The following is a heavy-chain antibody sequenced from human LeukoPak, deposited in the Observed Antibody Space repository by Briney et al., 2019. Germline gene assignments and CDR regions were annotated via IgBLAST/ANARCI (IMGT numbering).Heavy chain of an antibody. J-gene: IGHJ4*02. CDR2: IYYSGST. CDR1: GGSISSSSYY. Sequence: SETLSLTCTVSGGSISSSSYYWGWIRQPPGKGLEWIGSIYYSGSTYYNPSLKSRVTISVDTSKNQFSLKLSSVTAADTAVYYCVGAGITGTGDYWGQGTLVTVSS. V-gene: IGHV4-39*07. CDR3: VGAGITGTGDY. D-gene: IGHD1-20*01.